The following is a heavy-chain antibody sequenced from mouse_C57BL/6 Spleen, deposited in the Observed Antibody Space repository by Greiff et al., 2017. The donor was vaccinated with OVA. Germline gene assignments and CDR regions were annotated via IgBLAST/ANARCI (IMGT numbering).Heavy chain of an antibody. V-gene: IGHV1-81*01. CDR3: ARHYGSSYDWFAY. D-gene: IGHD1-1*01. CDR1: GYTFTSYG. Sequence: VMLVESGAELARPGASVKLSCKASGYTFTSYGISWVKQRTGQGLEWIGEIYPRSGNTYYNEKFKGKATLTADKSSSTAYMELRSLTSEDSAVYFCARHYGSSYDWFAYWGQGTLVTVSA. CDR2: IYPRSGNT. J-gene: IGHJ3*01.